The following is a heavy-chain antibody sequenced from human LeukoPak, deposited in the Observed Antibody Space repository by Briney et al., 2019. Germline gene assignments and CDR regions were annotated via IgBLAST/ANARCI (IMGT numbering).Heavy chain of an antibody. V-gene: IGHV4-34*01. CDR3: ATSAAYYYDSGGSGYYFDY. D-gene: IGHD3-22*01. CDR2: INHSGST. CDR1: GGSFSGYY. Sequence: SETLSLTCAVYGGSFSGYYWSWIRQPPGKGLEWIGEINHSGSTNYNPSLKSRVTISVDTSKNQFSLKLSSVTAADTAVYYCATSAAYYYDSGGSGYYFDYWGQGTLVTVSS. J-gene: IGHJ4*02.